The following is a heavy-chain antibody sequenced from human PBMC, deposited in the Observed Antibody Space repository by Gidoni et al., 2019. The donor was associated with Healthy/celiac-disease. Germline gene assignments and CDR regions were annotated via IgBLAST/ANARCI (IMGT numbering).Heavy chain of an antibody. CDR3: ARVYDSSGSTSKFFDY. Sequence: QVQLQQWGAGLLKPSETLSLTCAVYGGSFSCYYWSWIRQPPGKGLEWIGEINHSGSTNYNPSLKSRVTISVDTSKNQFSLKLSSVTAADTAVYYCARVYDSSGSTSKFFDYWGQGTLVTVSS. CDR2: INHSGST. V-gene: IGHV4-34*01. CDR1: GGSFSCYY. D-gene: IGHD3-22*01. J-gene: IGHJ4*02.